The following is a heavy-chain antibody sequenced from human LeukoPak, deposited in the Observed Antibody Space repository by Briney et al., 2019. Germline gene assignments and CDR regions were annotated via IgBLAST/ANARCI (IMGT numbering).Heavy chain of an antibody. CDR1: GFTFSSYA. Sequence: PGRSLRLSCAASGFTFSSYAMHWVRQAPGKGLEWVAVISYDGSNKYYADSVKGRFTISRDNSKNTLYLQMNSLRAEDTAVYYCARDRESFSSSSMFDPWGQGTLVTVSS. CDR2: ISYDGSNK. CDR3: ARDRESFSSSSMFDP. D-gene: IGHD6-6*01. V-gene: IGHV3-30*01. J-gene: IGHJ5*02.